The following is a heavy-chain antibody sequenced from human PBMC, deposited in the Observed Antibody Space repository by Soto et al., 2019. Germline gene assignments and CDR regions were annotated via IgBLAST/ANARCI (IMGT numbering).Heavy chain of an antibody. D-gene: IGHD2-15*01. CDR1: GYTFTSYG. V-gene: IGHV1-18*01. J-gene: IGHJ5*02. CDR2: VSAYNGNT. Sequence: QVQLVQSGAEVKKPGASVKVSCKASGYTFTSYGISWVRQAPGQGLEWMGWVSAYNGNTNYAQKLQGRVTMTTDTSTSTAYMELRSLRSDDTAVYYCAGDLRGYCSGGSCYSGSWGQGTLVTVSS. CDR3: AGDLRGYCSGGSCYSGS.